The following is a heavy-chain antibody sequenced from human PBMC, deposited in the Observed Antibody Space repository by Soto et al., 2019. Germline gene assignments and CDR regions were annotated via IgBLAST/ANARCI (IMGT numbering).Heavy chain of an antibody. CDR2: ISGSGGST. V-gene: IGHV3-23*01. D-gene: IGHD2-8*01. Sequence: GGSLRLSCAASGITFSSYAMSWVRQAPGKGLEWVSAISGSGGSTYYADSVKGRFTISRDNSKNTLYLQMNSLRAEDTAVYYCAKDSPVGVPLMRDLHDWGQGTLVTVSS. J-gene: IGHJ1*01. CDR3: AKDSPVGVPLMRDLHD. CDR1: GITFSSYA.